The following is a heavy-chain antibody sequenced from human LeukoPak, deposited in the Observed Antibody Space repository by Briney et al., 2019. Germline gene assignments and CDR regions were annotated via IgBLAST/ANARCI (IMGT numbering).Heavy chain of an antibody. J-gene: IGHJ3*02. D-gene: IGHD1-14*01. V-gene: IGHV6-1*01. CDR2: TYYRSKWYN. CDR3: ARDYRVEGAFDI. CDR1: GDSGSSNSAA. Sequence: SQNLSLTCAISGDSGSSNSAAWHWIRQSPSRGLEWLGRTYYRSKWYNDYAVSVKSRITINPDTSKNQFSLQLSSVTPEDTAVYYCARDYRVEGAFDIWGQGTMVTVSS.